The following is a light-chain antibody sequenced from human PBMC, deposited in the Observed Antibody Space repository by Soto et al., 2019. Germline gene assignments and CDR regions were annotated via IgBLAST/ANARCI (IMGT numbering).Light chain of an antibody. CDR2: EVS. Sequence: QSVLTQPASVSGSPGQPITISCTGTTTDIGGYNYVSWYQQPPGEAPKLMIYEVSNRPSGVSNRFSCSESGDTASLTISGLQADDESVYYCSSCTTTSSYVLGSGT. CDR3: SSCTTTSSYV. J-gene: IGLJ1*01. V-gene: IGLV2-14*01. CDR1: TTDIGGYNY.